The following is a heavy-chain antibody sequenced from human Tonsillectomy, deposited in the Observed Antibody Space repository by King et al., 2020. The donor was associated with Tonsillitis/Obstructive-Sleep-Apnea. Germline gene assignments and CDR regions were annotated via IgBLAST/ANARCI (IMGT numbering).Heavy chain of an antibody. CDR2: IRSKAYGGTT. CDR3: TRGRVGATYCFDP. CDR1: GFTFGDYA. V-gene: IGHV3-49*04. Sequence: VQLVESGGGLVQPGRSLRLSCTASGFTFGDYAMSWVRQAPGKGLEWGGFIRSKAYGGTTEYAASVKGRFTISRDDSKSIAYLQMNRLKTEDTAVYYCTRGRVGATYCFDPWGQGTLVTVSS. D-gene: IGHD1-26*01. J-gene: IGHJ5*02.